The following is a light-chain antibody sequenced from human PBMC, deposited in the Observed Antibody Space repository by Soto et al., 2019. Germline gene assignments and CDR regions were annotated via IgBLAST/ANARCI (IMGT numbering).Light chain of an antibody. J-gene: IGKJ3*01. CDR2: DAS. CDR1: QDITNY. CDR3: QQYDHLPSLT. V-gene: IGKV1-33*01. Sequence: DIQMTQSPSSLSASVGDRVTITCQASQDITNYLNWYQQKPGKAPKLLIYDASSLGTGGPSRFSGSGSGTYFTFTISSLQPDDIATYYCQQYDHLPSLTFGPGTRVDIK.